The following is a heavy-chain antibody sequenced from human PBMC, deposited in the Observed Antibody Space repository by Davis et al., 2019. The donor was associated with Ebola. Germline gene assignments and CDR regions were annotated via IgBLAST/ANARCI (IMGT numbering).Heavy chain of an antibody. J-gene: IGHJ3*02. CDR1: GFLFSSWS. CDR2: ISISGNQI. D-gene: IGHD3-16*01. Sequence: PGGSLRLSCEVSGFLFSSWSMNWVRQAPGKGLEWVSSISISGNQIYYADSVKGRFTVSRDNAKNSVYLQMNSLRAEDTAVYYCARDGGMGKRAFDIWGQGTAVPVSS. V-gene: IGHV3-21*01. CDR3: ARDGGMGKRAFDI.